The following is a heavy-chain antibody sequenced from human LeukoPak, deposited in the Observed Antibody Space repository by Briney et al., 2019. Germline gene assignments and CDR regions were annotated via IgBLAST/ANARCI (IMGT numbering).Heavy chain of an antibody. CDR3: ARGGHCSGGSCYRGFDP. V-gene: IGHV4-34*01. CDR1: GGSFSGYY. Sequence: PSETLSLTCAVYGGSFSGYYWSWIRQPPGKGLEWIGEINHSGSINYNPTLKSRVTISVDTPKNQFSLKLSSVTAADTAVYYCARGGHCSGGSCYRGFDPWGQGTLVTVSS. D-gene: IGHD2-15*01. J-gene: IGHJ5*02. CDR2: INHSGSI.